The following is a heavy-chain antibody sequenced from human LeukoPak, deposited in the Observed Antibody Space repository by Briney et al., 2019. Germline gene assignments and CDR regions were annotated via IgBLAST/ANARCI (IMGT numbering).Heavy chain of an antibody. Sequence: PGGSLRPSCAASGFTFSNYAMSWVRQAPGKGLEWVSAISGGGGRTYYADSVKGRFTISRDSSKNTLYLLMNSLRAEDTAVYYCAKDQSQNIMILGFGYWGQGTLVTVSS. CDR1: GFTFSNYA. CDR2: ISGGGGRT. V-gene: IGHV3-23*01. CDR3: AKDQSQNIMILGFGY. J-gene: IGHJ4*02. D-gene: IGHD3-16*01.